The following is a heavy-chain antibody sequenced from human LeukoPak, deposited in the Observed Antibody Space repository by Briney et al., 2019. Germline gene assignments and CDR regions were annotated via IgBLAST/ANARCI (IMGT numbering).Heavy chain of an antibody. J-gene: IGHJ5*02. CDR2: IIPILGIA. V-gene: IGHV1-69*04. Sequence: GSSVKVSCKASGGTFSSYAISWVRQAPGQGLEWMGRIIPILGIANYAQKFQGRVTITADKSTSTAYMELSSLRSEDTAVYYRARDPPRSGSYYTQPWFDPWGQGTLVTVSS. CDR1: GGTFSSYA. D-gene: IGHD3-10*01. CDR3: ARDPPRSGSYYTQPWFDP.